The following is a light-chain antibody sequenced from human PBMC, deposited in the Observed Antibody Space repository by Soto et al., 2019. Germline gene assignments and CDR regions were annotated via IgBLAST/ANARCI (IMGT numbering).Light chain of an antibody. CDR3: QHYNNWPPWT. J-gene: IGKJ1*01. V-gene: IGKV3-15*01. CDR2: GAS. CDR1: QSVSST. Sequence: EIVMTQSPATLSVSPGDRPTLSCRASQSVSSTLAWYQQKPGQAPRLLIYGASIRATGIPARFSGSGSGTEFTLTISTLQSEDFAIYYCQHYNNWPPWTFGQGTKVDIK.